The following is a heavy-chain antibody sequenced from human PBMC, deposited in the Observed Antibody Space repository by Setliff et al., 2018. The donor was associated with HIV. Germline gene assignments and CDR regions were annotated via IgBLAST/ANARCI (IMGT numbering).Heavy chain of an antibody. CDR1: GGSISHYY. J-gene: IGHJ4*02. V-gene: IGHV4-59*01. D-gene: IGHD3-9*01. CDR3: ARVGGVLTGTPHFDF. Sequence: LSLTCTVSGGSISHYYWTWIRQPPGKGLEWIGYIFYSGSTDYNPSLKGRLTISVDTPNNQFSLSLNSVTAADTAVYYCARVGGVLTGTPHFDFWGQGILVTVSS. CDR2: IFYSGST.